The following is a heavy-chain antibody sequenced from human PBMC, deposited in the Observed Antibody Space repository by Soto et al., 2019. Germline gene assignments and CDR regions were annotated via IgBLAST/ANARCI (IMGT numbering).Heavy chain of an antibody. J-gene: IGHJ4*02. D-gene: IGHD1-20*01. V-gene: IGHV3-33*01. CDR1: GFPFGAYV. CDR2: IWYDGSNK. CDR3: ARGPIPGTTTPTTIY. Sequence: GGSPRAPLPPSGFPFGAYVLHWARRAPGKGLEWVAVIWYDGSNKYYADSVKGRFTISRDNSKNTLYLQMNSLRAEDTAVYYCARGPIPGTTTPTTIYWGQGTLVTVSS.